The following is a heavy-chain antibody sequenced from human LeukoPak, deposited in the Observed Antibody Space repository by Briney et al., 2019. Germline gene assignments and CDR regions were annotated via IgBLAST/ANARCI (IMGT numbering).Heavy chain of an antibody. Sequence: GESLKISCKGSGYSFTSYWIGWVRQMPGKGLEWMGIIYPGDSDTRYNPSFQGQVTISADKSISTAYLQWSSLKASDTATYYCARPGIVGATEAGAFDIWGQGTMVTVSS. CDR3: ARPGIVGATEAGAFDI. V-gene: IGHV5-51*01. CDR2: IYPGDSDT. CDR1: GYSFTSYW. J-gene: IGHJ3*02. D-gene: IGHD1-26*01.